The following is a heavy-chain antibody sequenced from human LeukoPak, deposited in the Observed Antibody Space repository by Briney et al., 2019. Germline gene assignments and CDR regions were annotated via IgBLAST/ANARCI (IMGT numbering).Heavy chain of an antibody. CDR3: ARVLLRAALTYWFAT. J-gene: IGHJ5*02. Sequence: GGSLRLSCAASGFTFSRYDLSWVRQAPGKGLECVSTISRTVTTTYYADSVKGRFTISRDNSKNTLYLQMNDLRADDTAIYHCARVLLRAALTYWFATWGQGTLVTVSS. CDR2: ISRTVTTT. D-gene: IGHD3-10*01. V-gene: IGHV3-23*05. CDR1: GFTFSRYD.